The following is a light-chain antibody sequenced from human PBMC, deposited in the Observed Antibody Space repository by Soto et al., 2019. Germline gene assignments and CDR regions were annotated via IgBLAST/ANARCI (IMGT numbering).Light chain of an antibody. CDR2: SNN. Sequence: QLVLTQPPSASGTPGQRVTISCSGSSSNIGSNTVNWYQQLPGTAPKLLIYSNNQRPSGVPDRFSGSKSGTSASLAISGLQSEDEADYYCAAWDDSLWGVFGGGTKLTVL. J-gene: IGLJ2*01. V-gene: IGLV1-44*01. CDR1: SSNIGSNT. CDR3: AAWDDSLWGV.